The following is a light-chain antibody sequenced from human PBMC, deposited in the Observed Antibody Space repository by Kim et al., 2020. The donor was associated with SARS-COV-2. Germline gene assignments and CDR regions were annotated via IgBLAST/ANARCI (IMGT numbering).Light chain of an antibody. Sequence: GHSVTISCTGTSSDVGGYNYVSWYQLHPGKAPKLMIYAVTERPSGVPDRFSGSKSGNTAFLTISGLQAEDEADYYCSSYADSSSLLFGGGTQLTVL. CDR2: AVT. CDR1: SSDVGGYNY. J-gene: IGLJ3*02. V-gene: IGLV2-11*01. CDR3: SSYADSSSLL.